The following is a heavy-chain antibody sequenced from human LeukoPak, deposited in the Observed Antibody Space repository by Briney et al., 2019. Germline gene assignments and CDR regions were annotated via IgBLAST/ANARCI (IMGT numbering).Heavy chain of an antibody. J-gene: IGHJ4*02. Sequence: GGSLRLSCAASGFTFSNYAMNWVRQTPGKGLEWVSGISYSGGSTYYADSVKGRFTISRDNSKNTLFLQVNSLRAEDTAIYYCAKVALNHYVWGSDRSPLGYWGQGTLVTVSS. CDR3: AKVALNHYVWGSDRSPLGY. D-gene: IGHD3-16*02. V-gene: IGHV3-23*01. CDR2: ISYSGGST. CDR1: GFTFSNYA.